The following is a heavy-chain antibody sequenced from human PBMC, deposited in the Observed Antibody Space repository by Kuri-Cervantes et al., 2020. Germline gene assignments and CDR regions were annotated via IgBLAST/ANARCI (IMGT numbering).Heavy chain of an antibody. V-gene: IGHV3-9*01. CDR3: AKDMGDVY. J-gene: IGHJ4*02. Sequence: GGSLRLSCAASGFTFDDYAMHWVRQAPGKGLEWVSGISWNSGSIGYADSVKGRFTISRDNAKNSLYLQMNSLRAEDTALYYCAKDMGDVYWGQRTLVTVSS. D-gene: IGHD3-16*01. CDR2: ISWNSGSI. CDR1: GFTFDDYA.